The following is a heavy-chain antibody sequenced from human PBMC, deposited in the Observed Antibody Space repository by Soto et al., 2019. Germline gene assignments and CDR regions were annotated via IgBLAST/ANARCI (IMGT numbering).Heavy chain of an antibody. D-gene: IGHD3-3*01. CDR2: ISPNNGHT. CDR3: ARDQLHFLDYYLEN. V-gene: IGHV1-18*01. J-gene: IGHJ4*02. Sequence: ASVKVSCKASGYTFINYGISWVRQAPGQGLEWLGWISPNNGHTKYARKFQDRITMTTDTSTTTAYLELRSLRSDDTAVYFCARDQLHFLDYYLENWGQGALVTVSS. CDR1: GYTFINYG.